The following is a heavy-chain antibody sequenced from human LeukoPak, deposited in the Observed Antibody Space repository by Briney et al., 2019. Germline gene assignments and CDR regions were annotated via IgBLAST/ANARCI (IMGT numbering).Heavy chain of an antibody. CDR3: AKDPNSAL. CDR2: IYTGGTT. Sequence: AETLSLTCIVSGGSINNYYWSWIRQPAGKGLEWIGRIYTGGTTNYNPSLKSRVTISVDTSKNQFSLRLSSVTAADTAVYYCAKDPNSALRGQGTRVTVSS. CDR1: GGSINNYY. D-gene: IGHD4-23*01. V-gene: IGHV4-4*07. J-gene: IGHJ1*01.